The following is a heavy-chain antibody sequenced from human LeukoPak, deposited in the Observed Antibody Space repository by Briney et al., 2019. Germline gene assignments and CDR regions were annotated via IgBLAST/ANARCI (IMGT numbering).Heavy chain of an antibody. CDR3: ARGSGYEVYYFDY. D-gene: IGHD5-12*01. CDR2: IYSGGST. V-gene: IGHV3-66*01. CDR1: GFTVSRNY. Sequence: GGSLRLSCAASGFTVSRNYMSWVRQATGKGLEWVSVIYSGGSTYYADSVKGRFTIFRDNSKNTLYLQMNSLRAEDTAVYYCARGSGYEVYYFDYWGQGTLVTVSS. J-gene: IGHJ4*02.